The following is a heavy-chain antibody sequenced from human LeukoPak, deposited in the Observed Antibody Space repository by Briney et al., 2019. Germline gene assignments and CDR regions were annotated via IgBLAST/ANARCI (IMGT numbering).Heavy chain of an antibody. CDR2: INHSGST. J-gene: IGHJ4*02. CDR3: ARGRGNYVWGSYRLEFDY. V-gene: IGHV4-34*01. Sequence: PSETLSLTCAVYGGSFSGYYWSWIRQPPGKGLEWIGEINHSGSTNYNPSLKSRVTISVDTSKNQFSLKLSSVTAADTAVYYCARGRGNYVWGSYRLEFDYWGQGTLVTVSS. CDR1: GGSFSGYY. D-gene: IGHD3-16*02.